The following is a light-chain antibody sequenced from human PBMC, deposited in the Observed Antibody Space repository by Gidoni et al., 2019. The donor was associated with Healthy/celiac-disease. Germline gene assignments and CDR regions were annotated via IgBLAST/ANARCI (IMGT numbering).Light chain of an antibody. CDR2: GAS. Sequence: EIVLTQSPGTLSLSPGESATLSCRASQSVSSSYLAWYQQKPGQAPRLLSYGASSRATGIPDRFSGSGSGTDFTLTISRLEPEDFAVYYCQQYGSSPWTFXQXTKVEIK. V-gene: IGKV3-20*01. CDR1: QSVSSSY. CDR3: QQYGSSPWT. J-gene: IGKJ1*01.